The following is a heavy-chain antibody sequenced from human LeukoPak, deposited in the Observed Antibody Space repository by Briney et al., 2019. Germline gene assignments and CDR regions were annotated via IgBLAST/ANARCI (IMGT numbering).Heavy chain of an antibody. D-gene: IGHD3-10*01. CDR3: ARDSDYYGSGSQDYYYYMDV. CDR1: GGTFSSYA. J-gene: IGHJ6*03. V-gene: IGHV1-69*06. Sequence: SVKVSCKASGGTFSSYAISWVRQAPGQGLEWMGGIIPIFGTANYAQKFQGRVTITADKSTSTAYMELSSLRSEDTAVYYCARDSDYYGSGSQDYYYYMDVWGKGTTVTVSS. CDR2: IIPIFGTA.